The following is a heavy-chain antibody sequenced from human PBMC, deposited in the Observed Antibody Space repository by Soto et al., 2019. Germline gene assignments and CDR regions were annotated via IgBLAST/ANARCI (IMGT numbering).Heavy chain of an antibody. CDR1: GYTFTSYD. CDR2: MNPNSGNT. J-gene: IGHJ4*02. CDR3: ARHLSGYSGYDVGGYFDY. D-gene: IGHD5-12*01. Sequence: ASVKVSCKASGYTFTSYDINWVRQATGQGLEWMGWMNPNSGNTGYAQKFQGRVTMTRNTSISTAYMQWSSLKASDTAMYYCARHLSGYSGYDVGGYFDYWAQGTLVTVSS. V-gene: IGHV1-8*01.